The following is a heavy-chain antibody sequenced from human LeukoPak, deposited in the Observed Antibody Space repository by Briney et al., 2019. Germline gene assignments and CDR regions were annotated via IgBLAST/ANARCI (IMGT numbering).Heavy chain of an antibody. D-gene: IGHD2-2*01. V-gene: IGHV4-59*01. J-gene: IGHJ4*02. CDR2: IFYSGST. CDR1: GGSISPFY. Sequence: SVTLSLTCTVSGGSISPFYWNWIRQPPGKGLEWIGYIFYSGSTNYKPSLKSRVTISVDTSKNQFSLKLSSVTAADTAVYYCASAGYCSSTSCYRGIFDYWGQGTLVTVSS. CDR3: ASAGYCSSTSCYRGIFDY.